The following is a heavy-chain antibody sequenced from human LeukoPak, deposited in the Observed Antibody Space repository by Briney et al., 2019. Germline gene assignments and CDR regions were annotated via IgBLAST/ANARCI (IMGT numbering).Heavy chain of an antibody. V-gene: IGHV4-61*10. CDR2: IYYSGST. CDR1: GGSISSGSYY. CDR3: ARGLPRSDAFDI. Sequence: SETLSLTCTVSGGSISSGSYYWSWIRQPAGKGLEWIGYIYYSGSTNYNPSLKSRVTISVDTSKNQFSLKLSSVTAADTAVYYCARGLPRSDAFDIWGQGTMVTVSS. J-gene: IGHJ3*02.